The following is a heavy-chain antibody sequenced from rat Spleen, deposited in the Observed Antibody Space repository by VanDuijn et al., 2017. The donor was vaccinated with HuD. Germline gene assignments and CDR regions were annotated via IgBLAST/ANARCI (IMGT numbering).Heavy chain of an antibody. J-gene: IGHJ2*01. CDR2: IIYDGSRT. CDR1: GFTFSDYA. D-gene: IGHD1-7*01. Sequence: EVQLVESGGGLVQPGNSLKLSCAASGFTFSDYAMAWVRQSPKTGLEWVATIIYDGSRTYYRDSVKGRFTISRDNAKNTLYLQMDSLRSEETATYYWARGDYGFKYFDYWGQGVMVTVSS. CDR3: ARGDYGFKYFDY. V-gene: IGHV5-17*01.